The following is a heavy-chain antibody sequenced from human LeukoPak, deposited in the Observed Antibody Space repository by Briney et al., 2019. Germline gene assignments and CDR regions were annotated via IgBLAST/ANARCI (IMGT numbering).Heavy chain of an antibody. V-gene: IGHV4-39*01. J-gene: IGHJ5*02. D-gene: IGHD1-1*01. CDR3: ARRAERERAWFDP. Sequence: SETLSLTCTVSGGSISSSSYYWGWIRQPPGKGLEWIGSIYYSGSTYYNPSLKSRVTISVDTPKNQFSLKLSSVTAADTAVYYCARRAERERAWFDPWGQGTLVTVSS. CDR1: GGSISSSSYY. CDR2: IYYSGST.